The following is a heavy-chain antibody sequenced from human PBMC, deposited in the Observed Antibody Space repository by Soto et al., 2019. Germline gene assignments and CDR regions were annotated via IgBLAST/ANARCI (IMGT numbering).Heavy chain of an antibody. CDR1: GFTFSSYA. D-gene: IGHD2-8*01. J-gene: IGHJ4*02. CDR3: ARDGDVMVYVVYCFDY. CDR2: ITYDGSNK. V-gene: IGHV3-30-3*01. Sequence: QVQLVESGGGAVQPGRSLRLSCAASGFTFSSYAMHWVRQAPGKELEWVAVITYDGSNKYYAGSVKGRFTISRDNSKNTLYLRMTSLRAGNTAVYYCARDGDVMVYVVYCFDYWGQGTLVTVSS.